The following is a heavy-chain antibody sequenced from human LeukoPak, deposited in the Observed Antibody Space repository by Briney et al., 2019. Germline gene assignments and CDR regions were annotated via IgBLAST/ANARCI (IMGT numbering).Heavy chain of an antibody. V-gene: IGHV4-30-2*01. Sequence: SQTLSLTCAVSGGSISSVGYSWSWIRQQPGKGLEWIGYIYHSGSTYYNPSLKSRVTISVDRSKNQFSLKLSSVTAADTAVYYCARADPNRYSGSYYSYYFDYWGQGTLVTVSS. CDR1: GGSISSVGYS. CDR2: IYHSGST. D-gene: IGHD1-26*01. J-gene: IGHJ4*02. CDR3: ARADPNRYSGSYYSYYFDY.